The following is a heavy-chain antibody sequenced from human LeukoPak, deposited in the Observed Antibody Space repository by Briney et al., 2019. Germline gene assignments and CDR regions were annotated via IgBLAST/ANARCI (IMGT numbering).Heavy chain of an antibody. CDR3: ARGREWSRKSYYYGMDV. CDR1: GGSISSGGSY. J-gene: IGHJ6*02. D-gene: IGHD3-3*01. Sequence: SETLSLTCTVSGGSISSGGSYWSWIRQPPGKGLEWIGEINHSGSTNYNPSLKSRVTISVDTSKNQFALKLSSVTGGDTAVYYCARGREWSRKSYYYGMDVWGQGTKVTVSS. V-gene: IGHV4-39*06. CDR2: INHSGST.